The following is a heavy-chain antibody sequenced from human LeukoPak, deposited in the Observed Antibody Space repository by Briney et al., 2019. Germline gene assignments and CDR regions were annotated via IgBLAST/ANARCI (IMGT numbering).Heavy chain of an antibody. CDR1: GYTLTELS. Sequence: AASVKVSCKVSGYTLTELSMHWVRQAPGKGLEWMGVFDPEDGETIYAQKFQGRVTMTEDTSTDTAYMELSSLRSEDTAVYYCATDTAGDTFDIWGQGTMVTVSS. V-gene: IGHV1-24*01. CDR2: FDPEDGET. CDR3: ATDTAGDTFDI. J-gene: IGHJ3*02. D-gene: IGHD6-25*01.